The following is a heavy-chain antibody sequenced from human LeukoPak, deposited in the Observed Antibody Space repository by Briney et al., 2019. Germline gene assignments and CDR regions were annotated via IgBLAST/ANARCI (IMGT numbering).Heavy chain of an antibody. CDR3: ARGGVANNWFDP. D-gene: IGHD3-10*01. V-gene: IGHV4-59*01. CDR2: IYYSGST. Sequence: PSETLSLTCTVSGVSISSYYWSWIRQPPGKGLEWIGYIYYSGSTNYNPSLKSRATISVDTSKNQFSLKLSSVTAADTAVYYCARGGVANNWFDPWGQGTLVTVSS. J-gene: IGHJ5*02. CDR1: GVSISSYY.